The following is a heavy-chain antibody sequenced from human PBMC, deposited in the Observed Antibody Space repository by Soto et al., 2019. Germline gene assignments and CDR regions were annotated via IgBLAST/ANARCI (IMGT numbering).Heavy chain of an antibody. CDR3: ARGRQWLRVRWFDA. D-gene: IGHD6-19*01. V-gene: IGHV4-34*01. CDR1: GGSFSGYY. CDR2: INHSGST. Sequence: EKLPLTYAVYGGSFSGYYWSWIRQPPGKGLEWIGEINHSGSTNYNPSLKSRVTISVDTSKNQFSLKLSSVTAADTAVYYCARGRQWLRVRWFDAWCQGTLVT. J-gene: IGHJ5*02.